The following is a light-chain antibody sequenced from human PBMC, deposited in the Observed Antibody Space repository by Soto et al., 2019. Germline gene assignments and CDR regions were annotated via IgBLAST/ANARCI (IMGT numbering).Light chain of an antibody. CDR2: GAS. CDR3: QQTASAPPWT. J-gene: IGKJ1*01. Sequence: DIQMTQSPTSLSASVGDRVTISCRASQRIGTYSAWYQQKPGKAPRLLISGASSMQSGVPPRFSGSGSATNFILTISSLRLEDIATYYCQQTASAPPWTFGQGTKVDIK. CDR1: QRIGTY. V-gene: IGKV1-39*01.